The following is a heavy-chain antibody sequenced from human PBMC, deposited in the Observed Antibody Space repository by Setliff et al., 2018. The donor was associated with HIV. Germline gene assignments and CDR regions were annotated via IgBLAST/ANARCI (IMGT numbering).Heavy chain of an antibody. V-gene: IGHV3-23*01. CDR2: ISANVGTT. CDR1: GFTFGNYA. D-gene: IGHD6-13*01. J-gene: IGHJ4*02. CDR3: SKQGRGFFAAGSVDC. Sequence: SGGSLRLSCTASGFTFGNYAMSWVRQVPGRGLEWVSSISANVGTTYFADSVQGRFTISRDDSANILYLHMNSLRVDDTAIYYCSKQGRGFFAAGSVDCWGRGTLVTVPQ.